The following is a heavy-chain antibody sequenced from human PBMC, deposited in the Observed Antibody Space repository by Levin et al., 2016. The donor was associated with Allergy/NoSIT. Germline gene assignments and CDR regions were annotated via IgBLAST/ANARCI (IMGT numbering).Heavy chain of an antibody. CDR2: IYYSGST. V-gene: IGHV4-61*07. D-gene: IGHD3-3*01. J-gene: IGHJ6*02. CDR3: ARHQSTIFGVVTTVMDV. Sequence: WIRQPPGKGLEWIGYIYYSGSTNYNPSLKSRVTISVDTSKNQFSLKLSSVTAAGTAVYYCARHQSTIFGVVTTVMDVWGQGTTVTVSS.